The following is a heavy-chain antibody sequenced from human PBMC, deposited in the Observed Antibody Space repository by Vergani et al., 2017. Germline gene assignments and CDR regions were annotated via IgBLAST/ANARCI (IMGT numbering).Heavy chain of an antibody. D-gene: IGHD1-26*01. J-gene: IGHJ4*02. CDR1: GGTFSSYT. V-gene: IGHV1-69*08. Sequence: QVQLVQSGAEVTKPGSSVKVSCKASGGTFSSYTINWVRQAPGQGLEWMGRIIPILGIANYAQKFQGRVTITADKSTSTAYMELSSLRSEDTAVYYGAREQPGGRVDYWGQGTLVTVSS. CDR2: IIPILGIA. CDR3: AREQPGGRVDY.